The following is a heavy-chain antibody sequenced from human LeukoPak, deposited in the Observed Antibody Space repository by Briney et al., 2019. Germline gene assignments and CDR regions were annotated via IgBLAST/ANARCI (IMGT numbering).Heavy chain of an antibody. J-gene: IGHJ2*01. CDR2: IYYSGST. Sequence: PSETLSLTGTVSGGSISSYYWSWIRQPPGKGLEGIGYIYYSGSTNYNPSLKSRVTISVDTSKNQFSLKLSSVTAADTAVYYCASVYGDYGSDWYFDLWGRGTLVTVSS. CDR1: GGSISSYY. V-gene: IGHV4-59*12. CDR3: ASVYGDYGSDWYFDL. D-gene: IGHD4-17*01.